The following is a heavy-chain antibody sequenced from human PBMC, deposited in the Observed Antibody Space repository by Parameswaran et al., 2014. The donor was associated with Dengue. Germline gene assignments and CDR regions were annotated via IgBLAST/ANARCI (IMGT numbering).Heavy chain of an antibody. CDR2: TYYRSKWYN. CDR3: AREHYYDSSGYLNWFDP. V-gene: IGHV6-1*01. J-gene: IGHJ5*02. Sequence: WIRQSPSRGLEWLGRTYYRSKWYNDYAVSVKSRITINPDTSKNQFSLQLNSVTPEDTAVYYCAREHYYDSSGYLNWFDPWGQGTLVTVSS. D-gene: IGHD3-22*01.